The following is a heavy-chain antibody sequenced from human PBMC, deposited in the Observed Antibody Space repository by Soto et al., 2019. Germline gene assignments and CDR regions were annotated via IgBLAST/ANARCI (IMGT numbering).Heavy chain of an antibody. V-gene: IGHV4-31*03. J-gene: IGHJ4*02. D-gene: IGHD2-2*03. CDR3: ARLGIGPMALPGNFDY. CDR2: IYYSGST. CDR1: GGSISSGCYY. Sequence: SETMSLTCTVSGGSISSGCYYWSWIRQHPGKGLEWIGYIYYSGSTYYNPSLKSRVTISVDTSKNQFSLKLSSVTAADTAVYYCARLGIGPMALPGNFDYWGEGTLVTVSS.